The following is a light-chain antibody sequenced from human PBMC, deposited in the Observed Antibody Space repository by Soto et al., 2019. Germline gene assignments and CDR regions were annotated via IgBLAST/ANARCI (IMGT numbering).Light chain of an antibody. CDR3: QQTYSTPRT. V-gene: IGKV1-39*01. Sequence: IHIAQSPAFLPACDGDRDTITCRASQSISSYLNRYQQKPGKAPKLLIYAASSLQSGVPSRFSGSGSGTDFTLTISSLQPEDFATYYCQQTYSTPRTFNQGTKVDIK. CDR1: QSISSY. CDR2: AAS. J-gene: IGKJ1*01.